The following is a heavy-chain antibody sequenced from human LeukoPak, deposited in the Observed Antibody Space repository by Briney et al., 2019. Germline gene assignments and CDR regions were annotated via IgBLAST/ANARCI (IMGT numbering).Heavy chain of an antibody. D-gene: IGHD3-10*01. V-gene: IGHV4-4*07. CDR1: GGSISSYC. Sequence: SETLSLTCTVSGGSISSYCWSWIRQPAGKGLEWIGRIYTSGSTNYNPSLKSRVTMSVDTSKNQFSLKLSSVTAADTAVYYCARGSMVRGVTSQYAFDIWGQGTMVTVSS. J-gene: IGHJ3*02. CDR2: IYTSGST. CDR3: ARGSMVRGVTSQYAFDI.